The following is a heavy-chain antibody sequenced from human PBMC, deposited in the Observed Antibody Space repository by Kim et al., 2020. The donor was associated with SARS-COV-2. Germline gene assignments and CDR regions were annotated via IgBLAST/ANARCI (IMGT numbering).Heavy chain of an antibody. J-gene: IGHJ4*02. Sequence: SETLSLTCTVSGGSISSSSYYWGWIRQPPGKGLEWIGSIYYSGSTYYNPSLKSRVTISVDTSKNQFSLKLSSVTAADTAVYYCARARGMIVVAYWGYWGQGTLVTVSS. CDR1: GGSISSSSYY. D-gene: IGHD3-22*01. CDR2: IYYSGST. V-gene: IGHV4-39*07. CDR3: ARARGMIVVAYWGY.